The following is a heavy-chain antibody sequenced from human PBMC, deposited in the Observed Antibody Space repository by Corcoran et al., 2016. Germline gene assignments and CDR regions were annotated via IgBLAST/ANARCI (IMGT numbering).Heavy chain of an antibody. CDR3: ARLIYSSGWYYFDY. V-gene: IGHV3-33*01. CDR2: IWYDGSNK. J-gene: IGHJ4*02. D-gene: IGHD6-19*01. Sequence: QVQLVESGGGVVQPGRSLRLSCAASGFTFSSYGMHWVRQAPGKGLEWVAVIWYDGSNKYYADSVKGRFTISRDNSKNTLYLQMNSQRAEDTAVYYCARLIYSSGWYYFDYWGQGTLVTVSS. CDR1: GFTFSSYG.